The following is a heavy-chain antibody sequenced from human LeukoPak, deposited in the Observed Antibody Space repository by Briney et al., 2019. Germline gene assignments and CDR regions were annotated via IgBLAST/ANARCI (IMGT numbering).Heavy chain of an antibody. CDR3: AKTRPLDSSSWSHGDY. D-gene: IGHD6-13*01. V-gene: IGHV3-23*01. Sequence: GGSLRLSCAASGFTFSSYAMSWVRQAPGKGLEWVSAISGSGDSTYYGDSVKGRFTISRDNYKNTLYLQMNSLRAEDTAVYYCAKTRPLDSSSWSHGDYWGQGTLVTVSS. CDR1: GFTFSSYA. J-gene: IGHJ4*02. CDR2: ISGSGDST.